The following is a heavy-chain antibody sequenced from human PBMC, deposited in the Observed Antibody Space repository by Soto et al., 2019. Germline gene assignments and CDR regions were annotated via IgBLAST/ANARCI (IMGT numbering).Heavy chain of an antibody. Sequence: PGGSLRLSCEASGFTFSEKYMNWIRQAPGKGLEWVSHISSGGTMYYADAVKGRFTISRDNAKNSLYLQMNSLRVEDTAVYYCTRRLISHYGMDLWGQGTKVTVSS. V-gene: IGHV3-11*01. CDR3: TRRLISHYGMDL. CDR2: ISSGGTM. J-gene: IGHJ6*02. CDR1: GFTFSEKY. D-gene: IGHD3-3*02.